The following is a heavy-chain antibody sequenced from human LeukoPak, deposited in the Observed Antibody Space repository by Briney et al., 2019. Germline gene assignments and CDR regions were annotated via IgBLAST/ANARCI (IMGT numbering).Heavy chain of an antibody. CDR3: ARGIRYYYDSSGYYVDY. D-gene: IGHD3-22*01. J-gene: IGHJ4*02. Sequence: PSETLSLTCTVSGGSISSSSYYWGWIRQPPGKGLEWIGSIYYSGSTYYNPSLKSRVTISVDTSKNQFSLKLSSVTAADTAVYYCARGIRYYYDSSGYYVDYWGQGTLVTVSS. CDR2: IYYSGST. V-gene: IGHV4-39*07. CDR1: GGSISSSSYY.